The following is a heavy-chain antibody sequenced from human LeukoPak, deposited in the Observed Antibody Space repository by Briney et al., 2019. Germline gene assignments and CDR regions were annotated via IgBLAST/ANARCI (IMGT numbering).Heavy chain of an antibody. CDR3: ARRSSSFDY. J-gene: IGHJ4*02. CDR2: ISYTGST. CDR1: GASISSHY. Sequence: SQTLSLTCTVSGASISSHYWSWIRQPPGKGLEWIGYISYTGSTNYNSSLRSRVTISVDTSKNQFSLKLSSVTAADTAVYYCARRSSSFDYWGQGTLVTVSS. V-gene: IGHV4-59*11. D-gene: IGHD6-13*01.